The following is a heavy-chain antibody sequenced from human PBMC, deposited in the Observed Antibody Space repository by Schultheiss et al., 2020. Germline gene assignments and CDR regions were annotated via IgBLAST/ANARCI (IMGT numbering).Heavy chain of an antibody. CDR2: ISAYNGNT. CDR1: GGTFSNYV. V-gene: IGHV1-18*01. Sequence: ASVKVSCKASGGTFSNYVISWVRQAPGQGLEWMGWISAYNGNTNYAQKLQGRVTMTRDTSISTAYMELSRLRSDDTAVYYCARSIAVAGDYFDYWGQGTLVTVSS. J-gene: IGHJ4*02. CDR3: ARSIAVAGDYFDY. D-gene: IGHD6-19*01.